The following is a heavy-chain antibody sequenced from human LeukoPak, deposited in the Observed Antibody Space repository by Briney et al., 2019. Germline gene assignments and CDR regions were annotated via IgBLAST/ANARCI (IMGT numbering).Heavy chain of an antibody. CDR2: INPNSGGT. V-gene: IGHV1-2*02. CDR1: GHXFGDHY. Sequence: ASVKVSXKASGHXFGDHYMHWVRQAPGQGLEWMGWINPNSGGTKYAQRFQGRVTMTRDTSISTAYMELRRLRSDDTAVYYCARVLLRTGIPEGFDPWGQGTLVTVSS. CDR3: ARVLLRTGIPEGFDP. D-gene: IGHD1-14*01. J-gene: IGHJ5*02.